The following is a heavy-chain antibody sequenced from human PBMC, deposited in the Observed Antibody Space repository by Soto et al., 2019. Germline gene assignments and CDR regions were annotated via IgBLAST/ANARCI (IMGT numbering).Heavy chain of an antibody. J-gene: IGHJ5*02. Sequence: SETLSLTCAVYGGSFSGYYWSWIRRPPGKGLEWIGEINHSGSTNYNPSLKSRVTISVDTSKNQFSLKLSSVTAADTAVYYCARAYSSGYYFRLDPWGQGTLVTVSS. CDR2: INHSGST. CDR1: GGSFSGYY. V-gene: IGHV4-34*01. CDR3: ARAYSSGYYFRLDP. D-gene: IGHD3-22*01.